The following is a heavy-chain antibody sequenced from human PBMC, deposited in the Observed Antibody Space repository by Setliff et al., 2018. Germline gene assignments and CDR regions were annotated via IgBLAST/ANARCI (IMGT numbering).Heavy chain of an antibody. CDR2: INHSGST. D-gene: IGHD2-21*01. Sequence: SETLSLTCAVYGGSFSNYYWSWIRQPPGKGLEWIGEINHSGSTNYNPSLESRVTISVDTSKNQSSLRLSSVAAADTSVYYCARVFKVDCAGDGCDCYGARCYYFYMDVWGKGTTVTVSS. CDR3: ARVFKVDCAGDGCDCYGARCYYFYMDV. J-gene: IGHJ6*03. V-gene: IGHV4-34*01. CDR1: GGSFSNYY.